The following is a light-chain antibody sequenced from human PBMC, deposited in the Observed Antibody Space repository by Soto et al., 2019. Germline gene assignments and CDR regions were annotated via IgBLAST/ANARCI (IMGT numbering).Light chain of an antibody. CDR3: QQRNNWPPGIT. V-gene: IGKV3D-20*02. Sequence: EIVLTQSPGTLSLSPGERATLSCRASQSVSSSYLAWYQQKPGQAPRLLMYGASSRATGIPDRFSGSGSGTDFTLTISSLEPEDFAVYYCQQRNNWPPGITFGQGTRLEIK. CDR1: QSVSSSY. J-gene: IGKJ5*01. CDR2: GAS.